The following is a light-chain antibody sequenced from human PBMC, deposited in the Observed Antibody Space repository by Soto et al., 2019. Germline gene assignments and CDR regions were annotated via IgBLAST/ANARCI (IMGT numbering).Light chain of an antibody. CDR1: QSLLHSNGYNY. V-gene: IGKV2-28*01. CDR2: LGS. J-gene: IGKJ2*01. Sequence: DLVMTQSPLSLPVTPGEPASISCRSSQSLLHSNGYNYLDWYLQKPGQSPQLLIYLGSNLASGVPDRFSGSGSGTDFTLKISRVEAEDVGVYYCMQALQTRYTFGQGTKLEIK. CDR3: MQALQTRYT.